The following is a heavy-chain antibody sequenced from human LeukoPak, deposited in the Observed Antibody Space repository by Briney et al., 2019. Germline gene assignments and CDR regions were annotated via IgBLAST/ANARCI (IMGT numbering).Heavy chain of an antibody. Sequence: GASVKVPCKASEYTFTGYYMHWVRQAPGQGLEWMGWINPNSGGTNYAQKFQGRVTMTRDTSISTAFMELSRLRSDDTAVYYCARVKTMIVVVRLFDYWGQGTLVTVSS. J-gene: IGHJ4*02. V-gene: IGHV1-2*02. CDR3: ARVKTMIVVVRLFDY. D-gene: IGHD3-22*01. CDR2: INPNSGGT. CDR1: EYTFTGYY.